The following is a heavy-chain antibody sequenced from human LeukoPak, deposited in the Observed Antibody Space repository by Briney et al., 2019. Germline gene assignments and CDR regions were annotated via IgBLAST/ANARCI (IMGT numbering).Heavy chain of an antibody. CDR3: AREIVSAVAGNFDY. J-gene: IGHJ4*02. D-gene: IGHD6-19*01. V-gene: IGHV3-48*03. Sequence: GGALRLSCAASGFTFSSYEMNWVRQAPGKGLEWVSYISSSGSTRTYAESVKGRFTISRDNAKNSLYLEMNSLRAEDTAVYYCAREIVSAVAGNFDYWGQGTLVTVSS. CDR2: ISSSGSTR. CDR1: GFTFSSYE.